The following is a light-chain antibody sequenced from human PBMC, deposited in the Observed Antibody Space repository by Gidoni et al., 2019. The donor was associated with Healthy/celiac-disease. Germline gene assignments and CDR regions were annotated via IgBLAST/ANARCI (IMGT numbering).Light chain of an antibody. Sequence: EIVLTQSPGTLSLSPGERATLSCRASQSVSSSYLAWYQQKPGQASRLLIYGASSRATGIPDRFSGSGSGTDFTLTISRLEPEDFAVYYCQQYGSSPSCSFGQGTKLEIK. CDR3: QQYGSSPSCS. V-gene: IGKV3-20*01. J-gene: IGKJ2*04. CDR1: QSVSSSY. CDR2: GAS.